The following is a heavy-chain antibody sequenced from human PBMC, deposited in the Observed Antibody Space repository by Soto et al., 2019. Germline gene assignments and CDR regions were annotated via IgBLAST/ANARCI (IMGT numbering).Heavy chain of an antibody. CDR2: IVVGSGNT. Sequence: SAKVSCPASGFTFTCSAVQWVRQARGQRLEWIGWIVVGSGNTNYAQKFQERVTIPRDMSTSTAYMELSSLRSEDTAVYYCAASIVVVPAATSMDVWGQGTTVTVSS. CDR3: AASIVVVPAATSMDV. J-gene: IGHJ6*02. D-gene: IGHD2-2*01. V-gene: IGHV1-58*01. CDR1: GFTFTCSA.